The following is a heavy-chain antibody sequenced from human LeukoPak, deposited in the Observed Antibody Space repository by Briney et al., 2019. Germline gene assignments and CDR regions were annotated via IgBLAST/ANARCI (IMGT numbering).Heavy chain of an antibody. CDR2: INPNNGDT. CDR3: ASYPRNIPTPPFDY. Sequence: GASVKVSCKASVYTFTGYYMHWVRQAPEKGLEWMGWINPNNGDTKYAQRFLGRVTMTRDTSTATAYMELSSLRSDDTAVYFCASYPRNIPTPPFDYWGQGTLVTVSS. CDR1: VYTFTGYY. V-gene: IGHV1-2*02. D-gene: IGHD2-21*01. J-gene: IGHJ4*02.